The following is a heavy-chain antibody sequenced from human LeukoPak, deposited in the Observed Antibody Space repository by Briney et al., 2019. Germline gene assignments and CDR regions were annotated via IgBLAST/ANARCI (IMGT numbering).Heavy chain of an antibody. Sequence: ASVKVSCKASGYTFTSYDINWVRQATGQGLEWMGWMNPNSGNTGYAQKFQGRVTITRNTSISTAYMELSSLRSEDTAVYYCARGRRYYDFWSGYYKRYWFDPWGQGTLDTVSS. V-gene: IGHV1-8*03. CDR2: MNPNSGNT. CDR3: ARGRRYYDFWSGYYKRYWFDP. D-gene: IGHD3-3*01. CDR1: GYTFTSYD. J-gene: IGHJ5*02.